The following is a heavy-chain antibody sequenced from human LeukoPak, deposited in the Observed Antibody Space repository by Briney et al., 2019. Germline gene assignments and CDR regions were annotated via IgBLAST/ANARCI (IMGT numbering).Heavy chain of an antibody. CDR3: ARVGGDGLVLRSNWFDP. D-gene: IGHD2-21*02. CDR1: GFTFSSYW. J-gene: IGHJ5*02. Sequence: GGSLRLSCAASGFTFSSYWMNWVRQAPGKGLEWVSSITRGSDYIYYADSVKGRFTISRDNAKNALYLQVNTLRAEDTAVYYCARVGGDGLVLRSNWFDPWGQGTLVTVSS. V-gene: IGHV3-21*01. CDR2: ITRGSDYI.